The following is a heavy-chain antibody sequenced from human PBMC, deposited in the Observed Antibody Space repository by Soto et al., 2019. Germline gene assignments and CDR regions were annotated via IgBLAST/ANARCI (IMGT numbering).Heavy chain of an antibody. Sequence: PSETLSLTCTVSGGSISSDDYYWNWIRQRPGKGLEWIGNIYYRGNTNSNPSLKSRIIMSMDMSENQFSLKLTSVTAADTAVYYCARGWDYSGMDVWGQGTTVTVSS. CDR3: ARGWDYSGMDV. D-gene: IGHD3-16*01. CDR1: GGSISSDDYY. J-gene: IGHJ6*02. CDR2: IYYRGNT. V-gene: IGHV4-31*03.